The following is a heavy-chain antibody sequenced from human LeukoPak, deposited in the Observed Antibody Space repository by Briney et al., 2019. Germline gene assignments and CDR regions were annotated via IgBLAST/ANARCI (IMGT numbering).Heavy chain of an antibody. J-gene: IGHJ6*02. Sequence: GGSLRLSCAASGFTFSSYAMSWVRQAPGKGLEWVSAISGSGGSTYYADSVKGRFTISRDNSKNTLYLQMNSLRAEDTAVYYCALYGDYGLNYYYSMDVWGQGTTVTVSS. CDR2: ISGSGGST. CDR1: GFTFSSYA. CDR3: ALYGDYGLNYYYSMDV. D-gene: IGHD4-17*01. V-gene: IGHV3-23*01.